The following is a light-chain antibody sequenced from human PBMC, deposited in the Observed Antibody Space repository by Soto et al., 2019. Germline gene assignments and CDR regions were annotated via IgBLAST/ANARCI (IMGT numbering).Light chain of an antibody. Sequence: QSVLTQPPSVSAAPGQKVTISCSGSSSNIGNNYVSWYQQLPGTAPKLLIYENNKRPSGIPDRFSGSKSGTSATLGITGLQTGDEADYYCGTWDSSLSASSWVFGGGTKLTVL. CDR1: SSNIGNNY. CDR2: ENN. J-gene: IGLJ3*02. CDR3: GTWDSSLSASSWV. V-gene: IGLV1-51*02.